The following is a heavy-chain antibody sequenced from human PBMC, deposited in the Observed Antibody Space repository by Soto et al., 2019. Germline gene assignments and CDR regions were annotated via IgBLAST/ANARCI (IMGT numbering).Heavy chain of an antibody. D-gene: IGHD3-9*01. CDR3: ARDYDILTGYYKAGTYYYYGMDV. V-gene: IGHV1-46*03. J-gene: IGHJ6*02. CDR2: INPSGGST. CDR1: GYTFISYY. Sequence: ASVKVSCKASGYTFISYYMHWVRQAPGQGLEWMGIINPSGGSTSYAQKFQARVTMTRDTSTSTVYMELSSLRSEDTAVYYCARDYDILTGYYKAGTYYYYGMDVWGQGTTVTVSS.